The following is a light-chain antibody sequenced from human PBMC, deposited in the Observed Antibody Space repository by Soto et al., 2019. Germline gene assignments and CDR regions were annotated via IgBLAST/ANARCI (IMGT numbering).Light chain of an antibody. V-gene: IGKV3-20*01. Sequence: IVLTQSPGTLSLSPGERATLSCRASQSVSSSYLAWYQQKPGQAPRLLIYGVSTRATGIPDRFSGSGSGTAFTLTISRLEPEDFAVYYCQEYGSSPFGGGTKVDIK. J-gene: IGKJ4*01. CDR2: GVS. CDR3: QEYGSSP. CDR1: QSVSSSY.